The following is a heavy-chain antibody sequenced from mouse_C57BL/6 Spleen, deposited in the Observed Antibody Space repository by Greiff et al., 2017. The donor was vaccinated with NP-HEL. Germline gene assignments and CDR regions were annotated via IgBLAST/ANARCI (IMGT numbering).Heavy chain of an antibody. Sequence: QVQLQQPGAELVMPGASVKLSCKASGYTFTSYWMHWVKQRPGQGLEWIGEIDPSDSYTNYNQKFKGKSTLTVDKSSSTAYMQLSSLTSEDSAVYYCARHYYGWYFDVRGTGTTVTVSS. J-gene: IGHJ1*03. CDR3: ARHYYGWYFDV. V-gene: IGHV1-69*01. CDR1: GYTFTSYW. D-gene: IGHD1-2*01. CDR2: IDPSDSYT.